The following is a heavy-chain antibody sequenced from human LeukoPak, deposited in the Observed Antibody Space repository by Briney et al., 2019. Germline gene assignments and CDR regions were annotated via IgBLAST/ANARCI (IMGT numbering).Heavy chain of an antibody. D-gene: IGHD6-6*01. CDR2: INPNSGGT. CDR3: AREGYSTSSGPLDY. J-gene: IGHJ4*02. Sequence: ASVKVSCKASGYTFTGYYMHWVRQAPGQGLEWMGRINPNSGGTNYAQKFQGRVTMTRDTSISTAYMELSSLRSDDTAVYFCAREGYSTSSGPLDYWGQGTLVTVSS. V-gene: IGHV1-2*06. CDR1: GYTFTGYY.